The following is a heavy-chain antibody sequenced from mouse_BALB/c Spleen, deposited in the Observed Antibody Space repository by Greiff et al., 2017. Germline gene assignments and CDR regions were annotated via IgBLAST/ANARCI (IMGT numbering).Heavy chain of an antibody. CDR2: ISSGGGNT. CDR1: GFTFSSYT. V-gene: IGHV5-9*03. J-gene: IGHJ4*01. CDR3: ASGNYAMDY. D-gene: IGHD1-1*02. Sequence: EVMLVESGGGLVKPGGSLKLSCAASGFTFSSYTMSWVRQTPEKRLEWVATISSGGGNTYYPDSVKGRFTISRDNAKNNLYLQMSSLRSEDTALYYCASGNYAMDYWGQGTSVTVSS.